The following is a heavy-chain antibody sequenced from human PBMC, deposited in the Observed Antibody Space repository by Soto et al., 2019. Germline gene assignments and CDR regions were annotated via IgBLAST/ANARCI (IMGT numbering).Heavy chain of an antibody. V-gene: IGHV3-64D*06. CDR3: VKADSGSYHYYFDY. CDR1: GFTFSSYA. CDR2: ISSNGGST. D-gene: IGHD1-26*01. J-gene: IGHJ4*02. Sequence: EVQLVESGGGLVQPGGSLRLSCSASGFTFSSYAMHWVRQAPGKGLEYVSAISSNGGSTYYADSVKGRFTISRDNSKNTLYLQMSSLRAEDTAVYYCVKADSGSYHYYFDYWGQGTLVTVSS.